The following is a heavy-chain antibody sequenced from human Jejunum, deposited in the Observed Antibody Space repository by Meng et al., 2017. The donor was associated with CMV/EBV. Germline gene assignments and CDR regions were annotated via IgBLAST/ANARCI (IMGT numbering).Heavy chain of an antibody. V-gene: IGHV3-66*01. CDR2: IYSGGST. CDR1: GFSVSGHC. CDR3: ARDIYSSSLNWGY. D-gene: IGHD6-6*01. Sequence: EVQMLESGGGLVQPGGFLRLSCAASGFSVSGHCMTWVRQAPGKGLEWVSVIYSGGSTYYADSVMGRFTISRDNSKNTLYLQMNSLRVEDTAVYYCARDIYSSSLNWGYWGQGTLVTVSS. J-gene: IGHJ4*02.